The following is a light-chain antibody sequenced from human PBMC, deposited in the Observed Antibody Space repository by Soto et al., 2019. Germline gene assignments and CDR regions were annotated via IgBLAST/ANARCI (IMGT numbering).Light chain of an antibody. J-gene: IGLJ3*02. CDR1: NSDVGIYDF. Sequence: QSALTQPASVSGTPGQSITISCTGSNSDVGIYDFVSWYQHHPGRAPKLIVSEVSHRPSGVSNRFSGSKSGTSASLAISGLRSDDEADYYCATWDDSLSVWVFGGGTKVTVL. CDR3: ATWDDSLSVWV. V-gene: IGLV2-14*01. CDR2: EVS.